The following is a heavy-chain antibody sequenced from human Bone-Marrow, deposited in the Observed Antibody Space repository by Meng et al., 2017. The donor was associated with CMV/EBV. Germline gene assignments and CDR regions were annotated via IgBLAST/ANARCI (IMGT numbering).Heavy chain of an antibody. V-gene: IGHV3-53*05. CDR3: ARDRDFWSGYHGFDY. J-gene: IGHJ4*02. Sequence: GESLKIACAASGFTVSSTYMSWVRQAPGKGLEWVSVIYSGGNIYQRDSLKGRFTISRDNSKNTLYLQMNSLRAEDTAVYYCARDRDFWSGYHGFDYWGQGTLVTVSS. CDR2: IYSGGNI. CDR1: GFTVSSTY. D-gene: IGHD3-3*01.